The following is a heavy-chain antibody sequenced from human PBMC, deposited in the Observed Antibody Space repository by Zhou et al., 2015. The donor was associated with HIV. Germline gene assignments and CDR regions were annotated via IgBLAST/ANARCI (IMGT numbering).Heavy chain of an antibody. Sequence: QVQLVQSGAEVKKPGASVKVSCKASGYTFTSYYMHWVRQAPGQGLEWMGIINPSGGSTSYAQKFQGRVTMTRDTSTSTVYMELSSLRSEDTAVYYCARDRTRYEMATSLGGGMDVWGQGTTVTVSS. CDR3: ARDRTRYEMATSLGGGMDV. J-gene: IGHJ6*02. CDR1: GYTFTSYY. CDR2: INPSGGST. V-gene: IGHV1-46*01. D-gene: IGHD5-24*01.